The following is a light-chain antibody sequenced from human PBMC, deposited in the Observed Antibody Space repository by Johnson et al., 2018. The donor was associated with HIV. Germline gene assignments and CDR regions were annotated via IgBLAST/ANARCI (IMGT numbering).Light chain of an antibody. V-gene: IGLV1-51*02. CDR3: GTWDNSLSAGGV. CDR1: SSNIGSNY. CDR2: ENN. J-gene: IGLJ1*01. Sequence: QSVLTQPPSVSAAPGQKVTISCSGSSSNIGSNYVSWYQQLPGTAPKLLIYENNKRPSGIPDRFSGSKSGTSATLGITGLQTGDEADYYGGTWDNSLSAGGVFGTVTKVTVL.